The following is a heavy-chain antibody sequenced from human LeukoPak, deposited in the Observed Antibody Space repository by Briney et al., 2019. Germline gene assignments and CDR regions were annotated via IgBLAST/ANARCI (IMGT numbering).Heavy chain of an antibody. CDR1: GFTFSSYA. CDR2: IYSGGST. D-gene: IGHD6-13*01. J-gene: IGHJ4*01. CDR3: ATDVRSSPLGF. V-gene: IGHV3-66*01. Sequence: PGGSLRLSCAASGFTFSSYAMSWVRQAPGKGLEWVSIIYSGGSTYYADSVKGRFTISRDSSNNTLFLQMSNLRADDSGLYYCATDVRSSPLGFWGHGTLVTVSP.